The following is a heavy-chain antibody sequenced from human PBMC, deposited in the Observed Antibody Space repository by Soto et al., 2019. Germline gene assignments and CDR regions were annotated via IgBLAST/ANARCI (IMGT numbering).Heavy chain of an antibody. V-gene: IGHV1-69*13. CDR3: ARAAQDYYDSGGYYYPNYYYYGMDV. J-gene: IGHJ6*02. D-gene: IGHD3-22*01. CDR1: GGTFSSYA. Sequence: GASVKVSCKASGGTFSSYAISWVRQAPGQGLEWMGGIIPIFGTANYAQKFQGRVTITADESTSTAYMELSSLRSEDTAVYYCARAAQDYYDSGGYYYPNYYYYGMDVWGQGTTVTVSS. CDR2: IIPIFGTA.